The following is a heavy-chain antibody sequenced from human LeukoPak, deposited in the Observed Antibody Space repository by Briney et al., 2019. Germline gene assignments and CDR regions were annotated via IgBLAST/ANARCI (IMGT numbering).Heavy chain of an antibody. J-gene: IGHJ2*01. CDR2: IYYRGST. CDR1: GGSISTYY. D-gene: IGHD4-17*01. CDR3: ARGGYTTGGYWYLDL. Sequence: PSETLSLTCTVSGGSISTYYWSWIRQPPGKGPQWIGYIYYRGSTNYNPSLKSRVTISVDTSKNQFSLQLSSVTAADTAVYYCARGGYTTGGYWYLDLWGRGTLVTVSS. V-gene: IGHV4-59*01.